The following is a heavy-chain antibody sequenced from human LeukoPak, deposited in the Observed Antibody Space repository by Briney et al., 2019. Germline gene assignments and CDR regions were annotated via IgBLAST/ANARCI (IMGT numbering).Heavy chain of an antibody. CDR3: ARDRPDWGGGRPFDY. V-gene: IGHV3-30-3*01. CDR1: GFTFSSYA. D-gene: IGHD7-27*01. Sequence: ETGRSLRLSCAASGFTFSSYAMHWVRQAPGKGLEWVAVISYDGSNKYYADSVKGRFTISRDNAKNSLYLQMNSLRAEDTAVYYCARDRPDWGGGRPFDYWGQGTLVTVSS. CDR2: ISYDGSNK. J-gene: IGHJ4*02.